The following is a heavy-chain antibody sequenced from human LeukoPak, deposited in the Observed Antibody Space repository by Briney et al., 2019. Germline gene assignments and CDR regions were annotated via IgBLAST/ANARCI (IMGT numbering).Heavy chain of an antibody. V-gene: IGHV3-53*01. CDR2: IYSGGST. D-gene: IGHD3-3*01. J-gene: IGHJ4*02. CDR1: GFTVSSNY. CDR3: AKHGGEYFDFWSGYYIGKVLFDY. Sequence: GGSLRLSCAASGFTVSSNYMSWVRQAPGKGLEWVSVIYSGGSTYYADSVKGRFTISRDNSKNTLYLQINSLRAEDTAVYYCAKHGGEYFDFWSGYYIGKVLFDYWGQGTLVTVSS.